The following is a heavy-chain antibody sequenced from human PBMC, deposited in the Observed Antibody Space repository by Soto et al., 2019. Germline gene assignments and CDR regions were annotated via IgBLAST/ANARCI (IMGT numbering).Heavy chain of an antibody. CDR1: GFTFSSYA. D-gene: IGHD3-22*01. J-gene: IGHJ1*01. CDR2: ISYDGSNK. V-gene: IGHV3-30-3*01. CDR3: ARDSLYDQPNPEYFQH. Sequence: QVQLVESGGGVVQPGRSLRLSCAASGFTFSSYAMHWVRQAPGKGLEWVAVISYDGSNKYYADSVKGRFTISRDNSKNTLYLQTNSLRAEDTAVYYCARDSLYDQPNPEYFQHWGQGTLVTVSS.